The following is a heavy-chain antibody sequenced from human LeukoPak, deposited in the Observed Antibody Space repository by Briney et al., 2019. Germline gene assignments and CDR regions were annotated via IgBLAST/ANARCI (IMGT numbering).Heavy chain of an antibody. Sequence: SETLSLTCTVSGGSINNYYWTWIRQPTGKGLEWIGRIYSSGKTNYNPSLKSRVTMSVDTSNNQLSLMMTSVTAADTAVFYCARTPQGDNYFDYWGQGHLVTVSS. CDR1: GGSINNYY. V-gene: IGHV4-4*07. D-gene: IGHD3-9*01. J-gene: IGHJ4*02. CDR3: ARTPQGDNYFDY. CDR2: IYSSGKT.